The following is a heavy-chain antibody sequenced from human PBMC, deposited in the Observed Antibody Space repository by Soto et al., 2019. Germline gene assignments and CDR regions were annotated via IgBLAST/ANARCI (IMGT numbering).Heavy chain of an antibody. Sequence: SETLSLTCTVSGGSISNYFCNWIRQPAGKGLEWIGRIDNSGSTNYNPSLKSRITMSADTSRNQFSLKLNSVTAADTAVYYCARGGQDFWSGPFDYWGQGALVTVS. CDR2: IDNSGST. J-gene: IGHJ4*02. CDR1: GGSISNYF. D-gene: IGHD3-3*01. CDR3: ARGGQDFWSGPFDY. V-gene: IGHV4-4*07.